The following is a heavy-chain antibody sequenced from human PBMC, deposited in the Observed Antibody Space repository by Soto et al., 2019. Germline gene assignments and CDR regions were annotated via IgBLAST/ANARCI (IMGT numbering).Heavy chain of an antibody. J-gene: IGHJ4*02. CDR1: GDSISSSFW. D-gene: IGHD2-8*01. CDR2: IYHTEST. V-gene: IGHV4-4*02. CDR3: ARYCNNSDCRHLYYFDY. Sequence: SETLSLTCAVSGDSISSSFWWSWVRQPPGKGLEWIGEIYHTESTVYNPSLKSRVTMSVDTYKDQFFLKLTSVTAADTAVYYCARYCNNSDCRHLYYFDYWGLGILVTVSS.